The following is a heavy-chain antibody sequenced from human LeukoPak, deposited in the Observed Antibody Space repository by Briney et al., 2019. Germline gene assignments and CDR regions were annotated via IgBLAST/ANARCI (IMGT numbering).Heavy chain of an antibody. CDR3: ARGPLLWAVRGVISTFLLDY. CDR2: MNANSGNT. J-gene: IGHJ4*02. Sequence: ASVKVSCKASGYTFTSYDINWVRQATGQGLEWMGWMNANSGNTGYAQKFQGRVTMTRNTSISTAYMELSSLRSEDTDVYYCARGPLLWAVRGVISTFLLDYWGQGTLVTVSS. V-gene: IGHV1-8*01. D-gene: IGHD3-10*01. CDR1: GYTFTSYD.